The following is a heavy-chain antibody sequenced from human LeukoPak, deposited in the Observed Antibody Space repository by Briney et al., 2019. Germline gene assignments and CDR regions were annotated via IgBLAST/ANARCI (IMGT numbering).Heavy chain of an antibody. V-gene: IGHV3-21*01. CDR1: GFTFSSYS. CDR2: ISSSSSYI. Sequence: GSLRLSCAASGFTFSSYSMNWVRQAPGKGLEWVSSISSSSSYIYYADSVKGRFTISRDNAKNSLYLQMNSLRAEDTAVYYCARDAGGYVPLDYWGQGTLVTVSS. J-gene: IGHJ4*02. D-gene: IGHD5-12*01. CDR3: ARDAGGYVPLDY.